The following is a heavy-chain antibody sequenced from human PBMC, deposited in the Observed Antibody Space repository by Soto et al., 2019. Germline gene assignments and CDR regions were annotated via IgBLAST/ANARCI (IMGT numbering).Heavy chain of an antibody. CDR1: GYTFTSYG. CDR3: ARGGVGYCSGGSCYYYYYGMDV. J-gene: IGHJ6*02. D-gene: IGHD2-15*01. Sequence: ASVKVSCKASGYTFTSYGISWVRQAPGQGLEWMGWISAYNGNTNYAQKLQGRVTMTTDTSTSTAYMELRSLRSDDTAVYYCARGGVGYCSGGSCYYYYYGMDVRGQGTTVTGSS. V-gene: IGHV1-18*01. CDR2: ISAYNGNT.